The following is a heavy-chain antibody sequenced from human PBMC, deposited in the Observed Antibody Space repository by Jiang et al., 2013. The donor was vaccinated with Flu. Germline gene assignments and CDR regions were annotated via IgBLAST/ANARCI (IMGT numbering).Heavy chain of an antibody. Sequence: EWIGSIYYSGSTYYNPSLQESSHHIRRHVQNQFSLKLSSVTAADTAVYYCARVNSGFDAFDIWGQGTMVTVSS. CDR3: ARVNSGFDAFDI. CDR2: IYYSGST. J-gene: IGHJ3*02. V-gene: IGHV4-39*01. D-gene: IGHD3-22*01.